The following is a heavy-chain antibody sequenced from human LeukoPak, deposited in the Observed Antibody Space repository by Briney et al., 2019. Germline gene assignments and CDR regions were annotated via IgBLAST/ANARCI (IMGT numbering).Heavy chain of an antibody. CDR3: ARGYSYYFES. V-gene: IGHV4-61*01. Sequence: SETLSLTCTVSGYSISSGYYWSWIRPPPGKGLEWIGYIYSSGSTNYNPSLKSRVTISVDTSKNQFSLKLSSVTAADTAVYYCARGYSYYFESWGQGTLVTVSS. CDR2: IYSSGST. D-gene: IGHD5-18*01. J-gene: IGHJ4*02. CDR1: GYSISSGYY.